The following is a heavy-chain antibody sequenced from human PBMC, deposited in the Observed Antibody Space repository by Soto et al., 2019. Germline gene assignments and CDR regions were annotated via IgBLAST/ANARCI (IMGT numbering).Heavy chain of an antibody. CDR1: GGTFCSYA. CDR2: IIPIFGTA. D-gene: IGHD3-10*01. Sequence: GASVKVSCKASGGTFCSYAISWVRQAPGQGLEWMGGIIPIFGTANYAQKFQGRVTITADESTSTAYMELSSLRSEDTAVYYCARERVGGWGVYNKPPAPSYYSGMDVWGKGPRVTVP. J-gene: IGHJ6*04. V-gene: IGHV1-69*13. CDR3: ARERVGGWGVYNKPPAPSYYSGMDV.